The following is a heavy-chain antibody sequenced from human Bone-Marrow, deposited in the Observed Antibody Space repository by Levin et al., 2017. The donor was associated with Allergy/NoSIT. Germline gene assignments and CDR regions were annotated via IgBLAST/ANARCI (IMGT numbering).Heavy chain of an antibody. D-gene: IGHD2-2*02. CDR3: ARVGHVRESSGTSWYSFSYYYMDG. J-gene: IGHJ6*03. CDR1: GGSISSGNYY. CDR2: IYTSGST. V-gene: IGHV4-61*02. Sequence: KSSETLSLTCTVSGGSISSGNYYWSWIRQPAGERLEWIGRIYTSGSTNYNPSLKSRVTISLDTSKNQFSLKLTSVTAADTAVYYCARVGHVRESSGTSWYSFSYYYMDGWGKGTTVTVSS.